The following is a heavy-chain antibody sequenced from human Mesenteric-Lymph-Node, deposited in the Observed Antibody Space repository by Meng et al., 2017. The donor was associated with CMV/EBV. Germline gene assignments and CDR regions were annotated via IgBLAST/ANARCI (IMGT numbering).Heavy chain of an antibody. D-gene: IGHD3/OR15-3a*01. CDR3: AKVDTPRYYYGMDV. Sequence: GGSLRLSCAASGFTFSSYSMNWVRQAPGKGLEWVSSISSSSSYIYYADSVKGRFTISRDNIKKSLYLQMNSLRIEDTALYYCAKVDTPRYYYGMDVWGQGTTVTVSS. V-gene: IGHV3-21*04. CDR2: ISSSSSYI. J-gene: IGHJ6*02. CDR1: GFTFSSYS.